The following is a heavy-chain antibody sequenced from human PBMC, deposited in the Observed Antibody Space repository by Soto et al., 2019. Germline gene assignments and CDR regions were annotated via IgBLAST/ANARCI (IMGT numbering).Heavy chain of an antibody. CDR2: NSNSGSTK. CDR1: GFPFSDYY. J-gene: IGHJ6*02. D-gene: IGHD1-26*01. V-gene: IGHV3-11*01. Sequence: GGCVRLSCAVSGFPFSDYYISSIRQAPGKGLEWVSYNSNSGSTKFYADSVKGRFTISRDNAKNSLHLQMNSLRVDDTAVYFCARGPGWEHGLSTFYATGVWSQGTTVTVSS. CDR3: ARGPGWEHGLSTFYATGV.